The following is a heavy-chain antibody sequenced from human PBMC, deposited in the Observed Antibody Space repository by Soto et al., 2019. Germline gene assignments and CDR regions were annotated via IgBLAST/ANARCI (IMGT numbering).Heavy chain of an antibody. Sequence: EVQLLESGGGLVQPGGSLRLSCAASGFTLTNYAMCWGRQAPGKGLEWVSAITATGASTYYAESVKGRFTISRDNSRNTLYLQMNSLRVEDTAVYFCAKQPYSSGGFWGQGTLVTVSS. J-gene: IGHJ4*02. CDR1: GFTLTNYA. D-gene: IGHD2-15*01. CDR3: AKQPYSSGGF. CDR2: ITATGAST. V-gene: IGHV3-23*01.